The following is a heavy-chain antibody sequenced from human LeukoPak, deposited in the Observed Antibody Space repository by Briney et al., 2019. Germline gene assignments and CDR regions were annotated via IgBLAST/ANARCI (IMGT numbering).Heavy chain of an antibody. J-gene: IGHJ3*02. V-gene: IGHV5-51*01. CDR2: IYPGDSYT. CDR3: ARHCGADCYRDRNDFDI. CDR1: GYSFTSYW. Sequence: GESLKISCQGSGYSFTSYWIGWVRQMPGKGLEWVGIIYPGDSYTRYSPSFQGQVTISAGKSISTAYLQWRSLKASDTAMYYCARHCGADCYRDRNDFDIWGQGTMVTVSS. D-gene: IGHD2-21*02.